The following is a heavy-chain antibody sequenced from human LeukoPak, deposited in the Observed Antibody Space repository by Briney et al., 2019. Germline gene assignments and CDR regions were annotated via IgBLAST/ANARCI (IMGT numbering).Heavy chain of an antibody. CDR3: ARVSDSSGYLGGLDY. CDR2: INWNGGST. CDR1: GFTFDDYG. V-gene: IGHV3-20*04. Sequence: GGSLRLSCAASGFTFDDYGMSWVRQAPGKGLEWVSGINWNGGSTGYADSVKGRFTISRDNAKNSLYLQMNSLRGEDTALYYCARVSDSSGYLGGLDYWGQGTLVTVSS. J-gene: IGHJ4*02. D-gene: IGHD3-22*01.